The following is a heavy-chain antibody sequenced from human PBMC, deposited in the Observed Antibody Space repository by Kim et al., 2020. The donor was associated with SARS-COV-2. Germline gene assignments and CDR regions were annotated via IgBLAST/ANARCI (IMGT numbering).Heavy chain of an antibody. Sequence: SETLSLTCAVYGGSFSGYYWSWIRQPPGKGLEWIGEINHSGSTNYNPSLKSRVTISVDTSKNQFSLKLSSVTAADTAVYYCARVSGPYGSGSYYYFDYWGQGTLVTVSS. CDR3: ARVSGPYGSGSYYYFDY. CDR2: INHSGST. J-gene: IGHJ4*02. CDR1: GGSFSGYY. V-gene: IGHV4-34*01. D-gene: IGHD3-10*01.